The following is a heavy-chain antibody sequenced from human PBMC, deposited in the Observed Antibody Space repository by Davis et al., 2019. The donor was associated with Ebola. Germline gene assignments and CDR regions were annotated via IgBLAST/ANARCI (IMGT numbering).Heavy chain of an antibody. CDR2: FLYGGTT. D-gene: IGHD3-22*01. Sequence: WVRQPPGKGLEWIGIFLYGGTTHYSPSLKSRVTMSVDTSKNQFSLKLTSVTAADTAAYYCAKGFSMKAVAQNGYMDVWGKGTTVTVSS. J-gene: IGHJ6*03. V-gene: IGHV4-39*07. CDR3: AKGFSMKAVAQNGYMDV.